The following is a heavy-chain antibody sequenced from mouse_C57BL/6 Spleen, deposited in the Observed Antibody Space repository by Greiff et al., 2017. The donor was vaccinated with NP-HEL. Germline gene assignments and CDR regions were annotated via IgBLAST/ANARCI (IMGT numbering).Heavy chain of an antibody. CDR3: AREDDYDPLAMDY. CDR1: GYTFTSYW. D-gene: IGHD2-4*01. CDR2: IHPNSGST. Sequence: QVQLQQPGAELVKPGASVKLSCKASGYTFTSYWMHWVKQRPGQGLEWIGMIHPNSGSTNYNEKFKSKATLTVDKSSSTAYMQLSSLTSEDSAVYYCAREDDYDPLAMDYWGQGTSVTVSS. V-gene: IGHV1-64*01. J-gene: IGHJ4*01.